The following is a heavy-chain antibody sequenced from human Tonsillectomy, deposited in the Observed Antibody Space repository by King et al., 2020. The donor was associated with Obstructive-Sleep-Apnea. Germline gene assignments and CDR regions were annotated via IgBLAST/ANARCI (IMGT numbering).Heavy chain of an antibody. CDR3: ARDSALLFGDHPSFGMDV. V-gene: IGHV3-11*01. J-gene: IGHJ6*02. Sequence: VQLVESGGGLVKPGGSLRLSCAASGFTFSDYHMSWIRQAPGKGLEWVSYISSSGSTMYQADSVKGRFTISRDNAKNSLYLKMNSLRAEDTAVYYCARDSALLFGDHPSFGMDVWGQGTTVTVSS. CDR2: ISSSGSTM. CDR1: GFTFSDYH. D-gene: IGHD3-10*01.